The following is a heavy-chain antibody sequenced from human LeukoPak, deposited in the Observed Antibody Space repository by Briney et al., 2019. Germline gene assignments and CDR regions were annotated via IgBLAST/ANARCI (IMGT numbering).Heavy chain of an antibody. V-gene: IGHV4-34*01. CDR2: INHSGST. CDR1: GGSFSGYY. Sequence: SETLSLTCAVYGGSFSGYYWSWIRQPPGKGLEWIGEINHSGSTNYNPSLKSRVTISVGTSKKQFSLKLSSVTAADTAVYYCARDVGDFDYWGQGTLVTVSS. J-gene: IGHJ4*02. CDR3: ARDVGDFDY.